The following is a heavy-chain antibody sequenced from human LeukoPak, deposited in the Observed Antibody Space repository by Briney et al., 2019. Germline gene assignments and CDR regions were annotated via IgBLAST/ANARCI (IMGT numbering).Heavy chain of an antibody. D-gene: IGHD3-10*01. Sequence: SETLSLTCTVSGGSISSGPSYWGWVRQSPGKGLEWIGTTSYSTDFSGSTYYNPSLKSRVTISVDTSNNQFSLRLSSVTAADTAVYYCARDRYYYGSGTYSHFDYWGQGTLVTVSS. CDR3: ARDRYYYGSGTYSHFDY. CDR1: GGSISSGPSY. CDR2: TSYSTDFSGST. V-gene: IGHV4-39*07. J-gene: IGHJ4*02.